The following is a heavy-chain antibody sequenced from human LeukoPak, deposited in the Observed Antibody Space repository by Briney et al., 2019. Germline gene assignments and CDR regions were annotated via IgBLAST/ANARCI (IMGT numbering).Heavy chain of an antibody. Sequence: SETLSLTCTVSGGSISGYYWSWIRQPPGKGLEWIGFISYSGGNINYNPSLKSRVTISVQTSKNQFSLKLTSVTAADTAMYYCARHGSPRGLYYYMDVWGKGTTVTVSS. CDR1: GGSISGYY. J-gene: IGHJ6*03. CDR2: ISYSGGNI. D-gene: IGHD3-10*01. V-gene: IGHV4-59*08. CDR3: ARHGSPRGLYYYMDV.